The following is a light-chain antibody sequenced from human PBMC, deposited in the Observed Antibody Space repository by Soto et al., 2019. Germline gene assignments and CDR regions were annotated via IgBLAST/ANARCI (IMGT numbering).Light chain of an antibody. CDR2: EIN. J-gene: IGLJ1*01. V-gene: IGLV2-8*01. CDR1: SSDVGAYDY. CDR3: SSFAGSNNFPYV. Sequence: QSVLTQPPSASGSPGQSVTISCTGTSSDVGAYDYVSWYQQHPGKAPKLMIYEINKRPSGVPDRFSGSKSGNTASLTVSGLQAEDEADYYWSSFAGSNNFPYVFXTGTKVTVL.